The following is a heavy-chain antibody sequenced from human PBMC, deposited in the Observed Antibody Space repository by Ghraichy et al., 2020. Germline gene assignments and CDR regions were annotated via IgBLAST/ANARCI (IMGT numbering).Heavy chain of an antibody. D-gene: IGHD2-2*01. V-gene: IGHV4-4*02. J-gene: IGHJ4*02. Sequence: SETLSLTCTVSGDFVNRNTWWTWVRQPPGKGLEWIGEIYFRGATNNNPSLRSRLTISADKSKNQFSLKLTSVTAADAAVYYCARGRYCSTTRCFLYDYWGQGILVSVSS. CDR3: ARGRYCSTTRCFLYDY. CDR2: IYFRGAT. CDR1: GDFVNRNTW.